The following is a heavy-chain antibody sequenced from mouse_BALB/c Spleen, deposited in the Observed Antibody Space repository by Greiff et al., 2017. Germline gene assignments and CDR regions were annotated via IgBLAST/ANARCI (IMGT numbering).Heavy chain of an antibody. CDR1: GFTFSSYA. CDR2: ISSGGST. J-gene: IGHJ1*01. Sequence: EVQGVESGGGLVKPGGSLKLSCAASGFTFSSYAMSWVRQTPEKRLEWVASISSGGSTYYPDSVKGRFTISRDNARNILYLQMSSLRSEDTAMYYCAREGNFYWYFDVWGAGTTVTVSS. CDR3: AREGNFYWYFDV. V-gene: IGHV5-6-5*01.